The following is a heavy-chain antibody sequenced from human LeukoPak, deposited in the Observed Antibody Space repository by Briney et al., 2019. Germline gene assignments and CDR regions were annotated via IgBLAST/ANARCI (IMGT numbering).Heavy chain of an antibody. CDR2: IDRNSNSI. CDR1: GFTLSDRS. D-gene: IGHD6-19*01. CDR3: VRGDTSGWDFDS. V-gene: IGHV3-48*01. Sequence: GGSLRLSCADSGFTLSDRSMNWVSQIPGKGLEWLSYIDRNSNSIYYADSVKGRFTISRDNAKNSLSLQMNSLRADDTAVYYCVRGDTSGWDFDSWSQGTLVTVSS. J-gene: IGHJ4*02.